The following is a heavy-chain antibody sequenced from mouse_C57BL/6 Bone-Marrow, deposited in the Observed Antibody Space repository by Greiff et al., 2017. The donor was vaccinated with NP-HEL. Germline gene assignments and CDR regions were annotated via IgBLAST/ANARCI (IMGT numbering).Heavy chain of an antibody. Sequence: VQLQQSGPVLVKPGPSVKISCKASGFTFTDYYMHWVKRSHGKSLEWIGLVYPYNGGTSYNQKFKGKATLTVDTSSSTAYMELNSLTSEDSAVYYCARLRQRLYWYFDVWGTGTTVTVSS. D-gene: IGHD2-12*01. J-gene: IGHJ1*03. V-gene: IGHV1-36*01. CDR2: VYPYNGGT. CDR3: ARLRQRLYWYFDV. CDR1: GFTFTDYY.